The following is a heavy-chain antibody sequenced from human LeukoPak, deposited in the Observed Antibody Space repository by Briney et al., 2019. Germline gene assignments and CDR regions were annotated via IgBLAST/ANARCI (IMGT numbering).Heavy chain of an antibody. D-gene: IGHD1-1*01. J-gene: IGHJ4*02. CDR2: INPEETTI. Sequence: GGSLRLSCAASGFVFSKYWMHWVHHAPGKGLVWVSRINPEETTINYADSVRGGFTISRDNDRNTLYLQMDSLRVEDAAIYYCVKGGLEPFDYWGQGTLVSVS. CDR1: GFVFSKYW. V-gene: IGHV3-74*01. CDR3: VKGGLEPFDY.